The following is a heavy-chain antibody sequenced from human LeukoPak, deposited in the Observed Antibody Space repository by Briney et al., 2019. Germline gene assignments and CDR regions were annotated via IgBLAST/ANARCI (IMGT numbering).Heavy chain of an antibody. D-gene: IGHD6-19*01. CDR3: ARAYSSGWYNFDY. Sequence: SETLSLTCTVSGGYISSYYWSWIRQPPGKGLEWIGYIYYSGSTNYNPSLKSRVTISVDTSKNQFSLKLSSVTAADTAVYYCARAYSSGWYNFDYWGQGTLVTVSS. V-gene: IGHV4-59*01. CDR2: IYYSGST. J-gene: IGHJ4*02. CDR1: GGYISSYY.